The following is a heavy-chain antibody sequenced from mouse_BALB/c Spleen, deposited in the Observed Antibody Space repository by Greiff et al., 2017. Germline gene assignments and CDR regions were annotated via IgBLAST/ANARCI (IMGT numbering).Heavy chain of an antibody. CDR1: GYSFTSYW. J-gene: IGHJ4*01. D-gene: IGHD1-1*01. Sequence: QVRLKESGPQLVRPGASVKISCKASGYSFTSYWMHWVKQRPGQGLEWIGMIDPSDSETRLNQKFKDKATLTVDKSSSTAYMQLSSPTSEDSAVYYCARNYYGSSYYAMDYWGQGTSVTVSS. CDR3: ARNYYGSSYYAMDY. V-gene: IGHV1S126*01. CDR2: IDPSDSET.